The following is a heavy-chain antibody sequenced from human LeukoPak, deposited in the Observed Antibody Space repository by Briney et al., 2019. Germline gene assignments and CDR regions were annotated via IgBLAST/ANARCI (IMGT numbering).Heavy chain of an antibody. J-gene: IGHJ5*02. CDR1: GYTFTGYY. Sequence: GASVKVSCKASGYTFTGYYMHWVRQAPGQGLEWMGWINPNSGGTNYAQKFQGRVTMIRDTSISTAYMELSRLRSDDTAVYYCARESRYGSGSYWFDPWGQGTLVTVSS. V-gene: IGHV1-2*02. D-gene: IGHD3-10*01. CDR3: ARESRYGSGSYWFDP. CDR2: INPNSGGT.